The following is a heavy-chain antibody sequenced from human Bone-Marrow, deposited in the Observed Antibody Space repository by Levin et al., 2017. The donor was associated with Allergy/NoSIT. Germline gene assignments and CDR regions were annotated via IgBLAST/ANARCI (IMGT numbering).Heavy chain of an antibody. CDR1: GFTFNTFE. J-gene: IGHJ4*02. V-gene: IGHV3-48*03. Sequence: PGGSLRLSCAASGFTFNTFEMDWVRQAPGKGLEWVSYISHDGTIMYYSDSVRGRFAISRDNAKNSLYLQMNSLRVDDTAVYYCARGGSGHHKIDYWGQGSLVTVSS. CDR3: ARGGSGHHKIDY. CDR2: ISHDGTIM. D-gene: IGHD2-15*01.